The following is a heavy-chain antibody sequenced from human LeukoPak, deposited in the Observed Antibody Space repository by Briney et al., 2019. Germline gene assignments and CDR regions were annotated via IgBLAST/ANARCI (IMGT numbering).Heavy chain of an antibody. CDR2: ISSTSTYI. CDR3: ARIIGISGTYPTDY. CDR1: GFTFRTYS. D-gene: IGHD1-26*01. V-gene: IGHV3-21*06. Sequence: GGSLRLSCAASGFTFRTYSMNWVRQAPGKGLEWVSSISSTSTYIYYADSIKGRFIIPRDNARNSLYLEMNSLRAEDTAVYYCARIIGISGTYPTDYWGQGTLVTVSS. J-gene: IGHJ4*02.